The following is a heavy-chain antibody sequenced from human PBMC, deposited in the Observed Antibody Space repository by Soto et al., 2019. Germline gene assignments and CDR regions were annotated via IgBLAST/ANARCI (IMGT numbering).Heavy chain of an antibody. J-gene: IGHJ6*02. Sequence: ASVKVSCKASGYTFTSYYMPWVRQAPGQGLEWRGIIHPSGGSTSYAQKFQGRVTMTTDTSTSTVYMELSSLRSEDTAGYYCASSGPTQGGYSYGTVYYYYGMDVWGQGTTVTVSS. D-gene: IGHD5-18*01. V-gene: IGHV1-46*01. CDR2: IHPSGGST. CDR3: ASSGPTQGGYSYGTVYYYYGMDV. CDR1: GYTFTSYY.